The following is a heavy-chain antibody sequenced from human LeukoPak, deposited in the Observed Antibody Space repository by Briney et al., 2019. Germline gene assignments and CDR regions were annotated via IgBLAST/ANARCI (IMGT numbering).Heavy chain of an antibody. CDR3: ARPLNYDILTGYLSTTYYYYGMDV. CDR1: GFTFSSYW. D-gene: IGHD3-9*01. Sequence: GGSLRLSCVASGFTFSSYWMHWVRQVPGKGLEWVSSISSSSSYIYYADSVKGRFTISRDNAKNSLYLQMNSLRAEDTAVYYCARPLNYDILTGYLSTTYYYYGMDVWGQGTTVTVSS. J-gene: IGHJ6*02. V-gene: IGHV3-21*01. CDR2: ISSSSSYI.